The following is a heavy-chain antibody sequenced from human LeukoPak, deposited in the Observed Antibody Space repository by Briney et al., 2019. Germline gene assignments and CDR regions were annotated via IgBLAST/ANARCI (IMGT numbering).Heavy chain of an antibody. CDR1: GFTFDDYA. Sequence: GGSLRLSCAASGFTFDDYAMHWVRQAPGKGLEWVSGISWNSGSIVYADSVKGRFTISRDNAKNSLYLQMNSLRAEDTALYYCAKDHLEPRYCSGGRCYSYWFDPWGQGTLVTVSS. J-gene: IGHJ5*02. CDR2: ISWNSGSI. V-gene: IGHV3-9*01. CDR3: AKDHLEPRYCSGGRCYSYWFDP. D-gene: IGHD2-15*01.